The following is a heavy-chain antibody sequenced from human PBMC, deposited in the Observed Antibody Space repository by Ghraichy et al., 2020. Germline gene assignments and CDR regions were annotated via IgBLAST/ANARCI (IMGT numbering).Heavy chain of an antibody. J-gene: IGHJ3*02. CDR2: LYYSGNT. V-gene: IGHV4-39*02. Sequence: SETLSLTCTVSGGSISSSSYFWVWIRQPPGKGLEWIGSLYYSGNTYYKSSLKSRVTISVDTSKNQFSLNLRSVAAADTALYYCARDTPRITLVQGVINRIPDAVYIWGQGTLVTVSS. CDR3: ARDTPRITLVQGVINRIPDAVYI. D-gene: IGHD3-10*01. CDR1: GGSISSSSYF.